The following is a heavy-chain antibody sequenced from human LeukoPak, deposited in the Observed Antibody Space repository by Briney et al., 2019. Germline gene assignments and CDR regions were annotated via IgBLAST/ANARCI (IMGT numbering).Heavy chain of an antibody. Sequence: SETLSLTCTVSGGSISNYYWSWIRQSPGKGLEWIGYMYYSGSTNYNPSLESRVTISGDTSKNQFSLNLSSVIAADTAVYYCARSPCTSASCPRRNVFDIWGQGTMVTVSS. J-gene: IGHJ3*02. D-gene: IGHD2-2*01. CDR2: MYYSGST. CDR3: ARSPCTSASCPRRNVFDI. V-gene: IGHV4-59*08. CDR1: GGSISNYY.